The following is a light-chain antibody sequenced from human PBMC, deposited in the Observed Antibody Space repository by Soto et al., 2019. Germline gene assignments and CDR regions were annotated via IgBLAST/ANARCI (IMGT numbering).Light chain of an antibody. CDR1: SSDVGGSGL. V-gene: IGLV2-23*01. CDR3: CSYAGRSTWDVV. J-gene: IGLJ2*01. Sequence: QPASLSGSPGQSITISCTGTSSDVGGSGLVSWYQFHPGKAPKLLIFEGFKRPSGISNRFSGSKSGSTASLTISGLQAEDEADYYCCSYAGRSTWDVVFGGGTKLTVL. CDR2: EGF.